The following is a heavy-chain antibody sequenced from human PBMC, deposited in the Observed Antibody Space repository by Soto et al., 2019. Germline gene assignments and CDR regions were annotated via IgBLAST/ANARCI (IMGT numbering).Heavy chain of an antibody. J-gene: IGHJ4*02. Sequence: APVKVSCKASGYTFTGYYMHWVRQAPGQGLEWMGWINPNSGGTNYAQKFQGWVTMTRDTSISTAYMELSRLRSDDTAVYYCATDPQGSGIDYWGQGTLVTVSS. CDR2: INPNSGGT. V-gene: IGHV1-2*04. CDR3: ATDPQGSGIDY. D-gene: IGHD2-15*01. CDR1: GYTFTGYY.